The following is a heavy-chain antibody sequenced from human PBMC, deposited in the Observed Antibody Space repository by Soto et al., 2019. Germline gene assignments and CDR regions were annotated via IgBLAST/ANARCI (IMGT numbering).Heavy chain of an antibody. D-gene: IGHD2-21*02. V-gene: IGHV2-5*02. CDR2: IYWDDDK. Sequence: QITLKESGPTLVKPTQTLTLTCTFSGFSLSTSGVGVGWIRQPPGKALEWLALIYWDDDKRYSPSPQSRLTITKDTSKNQVVLTMTNMDPVDTATYYCAHRGNFDAFDIWGQGTMVTVSS. CDR1: GFSLSTSGVG. J-gene: IGHJ3*02. CDR3: AHRGNFDAFDI.